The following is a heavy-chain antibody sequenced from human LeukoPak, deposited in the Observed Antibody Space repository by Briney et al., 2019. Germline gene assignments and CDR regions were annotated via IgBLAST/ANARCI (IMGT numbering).Heavy chain of an antibody. J-gene: IGHJ4*02. V-gene: IGHV1-18*01. CDR1: GYTFMNYG. D-gene: IGHD3-22*01. CDR2: ISAYNGYT. Sequence: ASVKVSCKASGYTFMNYGFTWVRQAPGQGLEWMGWISAYNGYTMYAQKFQGRVTVTTDTSTSTAYMELRSLRSDDTAVYYCARGFPPRRNYDSSGYYSYYFDYWGQGTLVTVSS. CDR3: ARGFPPRRNYDSSGYYSYYFDY.